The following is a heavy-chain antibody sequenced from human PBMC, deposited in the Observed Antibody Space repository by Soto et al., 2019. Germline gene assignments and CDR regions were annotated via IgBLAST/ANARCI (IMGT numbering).Heavy chain of an antibody. V-gene: IGHV3-74*01. CDR1: GFTFSSHW. CDR2: INLDGSST. J-gene: IGHJ4*02. CDR3: ARGRESSGYDFDH. D-gene: IGHD5-12*01. Sequence: EVQLVESGGTLVQPGGSLRLSCAASGFTFSSHWMHWVRRAPGKGPVWVSRINLDGSSTVYVDSVKGRFTISRDNAKNTLSLQMNSLRAEDTAVYYCARGRESSGYDFDHWGQGVLVTVSS.